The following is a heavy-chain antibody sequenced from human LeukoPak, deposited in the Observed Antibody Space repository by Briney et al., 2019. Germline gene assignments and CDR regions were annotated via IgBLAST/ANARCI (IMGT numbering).Heavy chain of an antibody. D-gene: IGHD2-15*01. CDR2: IYYRGST. J-gene: IGHJ5*02. Sequence: SETLSLTCTVSGGSISSSSHYWGWIRQPPGKGLEWIGSIYYRGSTYYNPSLKSRVTISVDTSKNQFSLKLSSVTAADTAVYYCARAGPLGYCSGGSCYWFDPWGQGTLVTVSS. CDR3: ARAGPLGYCSGGSCYWFDP. CDR1: GGSISSSSHY. V-gene: IGHV4-39*07.